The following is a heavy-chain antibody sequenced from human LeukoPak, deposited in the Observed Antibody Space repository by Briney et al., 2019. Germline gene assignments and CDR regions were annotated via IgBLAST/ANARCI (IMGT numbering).Heavy chain of an antibody. V-gene: IGHV4-59*11. J-gene: IGHJ3*02. D-gene: IGHD3-16*01. CDR1: GASIAQHY. CDR3: TRGITGHYRSLGGFAFDI. Sequence: SETLSLTCTVSGASIAQHYWSWIRQPPGKGLEYIGYFYYDGSTNYTSSVRSRVTILVDTSKNQFTLNLRSVSAADTAKYYCTRGITGHYRSLGGFAFDIWGQGTMVAVSS. CDR2: FYYDGST.